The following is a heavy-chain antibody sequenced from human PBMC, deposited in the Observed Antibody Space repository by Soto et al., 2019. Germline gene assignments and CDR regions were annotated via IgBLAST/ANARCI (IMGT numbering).Heavy chain of an antibody. CDR2: INHSGST. CDR1: GGSFRGYY. J-gene: IGHJ3*02. CDR3: ASALWFGGSPDAFDI. Sequence: SETLSLTCAVYGGSFRGYYWSWIRQPPGKGLEWIGEINHSGSTNYNPSLKSRVTISVDTSKNQFSLKLSSVTAADTAAYYCASALWFGGSPDAFDIWGQGTMVTVSS. D-gene: IGHD3-10*01. V-gene: IGHV4-34*01.